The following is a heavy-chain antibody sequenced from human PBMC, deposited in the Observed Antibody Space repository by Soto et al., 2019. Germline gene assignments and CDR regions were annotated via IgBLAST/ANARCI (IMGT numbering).Heavy chain of an antibody. CDR3: AGLILEYYYGSGSYYNGYFDY. V-gene: IGHV1-69*01. Sequence: QVQLVQSGAEVKKPGSSVKVSCKASGGTFSSYAISWVRQAPGQGLEWMGGIIPIFGTANYAQKFQGRVTITADESTSTAYMELSSLRSEDTAVYYCAGLILEYYYGSGSYYNGYFDYRGQGTLVTVSS. D-gene: IGHD3-10*01. CDR2: IIPIFGTA. CDR1: GGTFSSYA. J-gene: IGHJ4*02.